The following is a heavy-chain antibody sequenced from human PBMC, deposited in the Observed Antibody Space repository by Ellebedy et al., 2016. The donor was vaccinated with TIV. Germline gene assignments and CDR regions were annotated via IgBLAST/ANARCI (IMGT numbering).Heavy chain of an antibody. CDR3: ARDQWLGRAYYFDS. CDR2: IKQDGSEK. V-gene: IGHV3-7*01. Sequence: GGSLRLSCGTSGFTFSNYWMTWVRQAPGKGLEWVANIKQDGSEKYYVDSVKGRFSISRDNAKNSLYVQMNSLTDEDTAVYYCARDQWLGRAYYFDSWGQGTLVTVPS. CDR1: GFTFSNYW. J-gene: IGHJ4*02. D-gene: IGHD6-19*01.